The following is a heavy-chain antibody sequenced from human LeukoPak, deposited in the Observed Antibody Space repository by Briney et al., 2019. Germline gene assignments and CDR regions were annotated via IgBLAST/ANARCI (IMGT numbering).Heavy chain of an antibody. J-gene: IGHJ3*02. Sequence: SETLSLTCTVSGGSISSYYWSWIRQPAGKGLEWIGRIYTSGSTNYNPSLKSRVTMSVDTSKNQFSLKLSSVTAADTAVYYCAREAAVAGTGGAAFDIWGQGTMVTVSS. CDR2: IYTSGST. CDR3: AREAAVAGTGGAAFDI. V-gene: IGHV4-4*07. CDR1: GGSISSYY. D-gene: IGHD6-19*01.